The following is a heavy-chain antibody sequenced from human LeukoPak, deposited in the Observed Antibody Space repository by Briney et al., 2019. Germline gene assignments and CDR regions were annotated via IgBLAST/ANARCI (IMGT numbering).Heavy chain of an antibody. CDR2: IIPIFGTA. Sequence: SVKVSCKASGGTFSSYAISWVRQAPGQGLEWMGGIIPIFGTANYAQKFQGRVTITTDESTSTAYMELSSLRSEDTAVYYCARGSGSYYFAFDIWGQGTMVTVSS. J-gene: IGHJ3*02. V-gene: IGHV1-69*05. CDR3: ARGSGSYYFAFDI. D-gene: IGHD1-26*01. CDR1: GGTFSSYA.